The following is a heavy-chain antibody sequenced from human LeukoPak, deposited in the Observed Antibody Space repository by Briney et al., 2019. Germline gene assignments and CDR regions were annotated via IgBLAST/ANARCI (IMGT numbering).Heavy chain of an antibody. V-gene: IGHV3-30*03. CDR3: ARNYDILTGYYIYYYYYGMDV. CDR2: ISHDGSNK. D-gene: IGHD3-9*01. Sequence: GGSLRLSCAASGFTFSSYGMHWVRQAPGKGLEGVAVISHDGSNKYYADSVKGRFTISRDNAKNSLYMQMNSLRAEDTAVYYCARNYDILTGYYIYYYYYGMDVWGQGTTVTVSS. J-gene: IGHJ6*02. CDR1: GFTFSSYG.